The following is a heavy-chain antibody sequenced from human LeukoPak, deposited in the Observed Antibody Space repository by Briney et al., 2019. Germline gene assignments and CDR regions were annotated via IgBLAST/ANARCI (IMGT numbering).Heavy chain of an antibody. Sequence: PGGSLRLSCAASGFTFTCCWMSWLRQAPGKGLEWVASIKQDGREKYYVDSVKGRFTISRDNAKNSLYLQMNSLRAEDTAVYYCARVPRITHYFDYWGQGTLVTVSS. D-gene: IGHD1-20*01. CDR3: ARVPRITHYFDY. V-gene: IGHV3-7*01. CDR2: IKQDGREK. J-gene: IGHJ4*02. CDR1: GFTFTCCW.